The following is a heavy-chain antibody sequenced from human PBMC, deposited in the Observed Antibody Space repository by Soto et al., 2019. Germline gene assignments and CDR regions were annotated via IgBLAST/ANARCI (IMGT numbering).Heavy chain of an antibody. D-gene: IGHD6-19*01. Sequence: SETLSLTCTVSGGSISSGSYYWGWIRQPPTRGLEWIGNIYYSGSTKYNPSLKSRVTISLDTSKNQFSLELTSVTAADTAVYYCARSGGSSGWYYYYMDVWGKGTTVTVSS. V-gene: IGHV4-39*01. CDR3: ARSGGSSGWYYYYMDV. CDR2: IYYSGST. CDR1: GGSISSGSYY. J-gene: IGHJ6*03.